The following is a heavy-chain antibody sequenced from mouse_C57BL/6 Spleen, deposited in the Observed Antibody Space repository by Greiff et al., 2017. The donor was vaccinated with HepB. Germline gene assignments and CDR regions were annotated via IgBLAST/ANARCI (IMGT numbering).Heavy chain of an antibody. V-gene: IGHV1-18*01. J-gene: IGHJ2*01. Sequence: EVQLQQSGPELVKPGASVKIPCKASGYTFTDYNMDWVKQSHGKSLEWIGDINPNNGGTIYNQKFKGKATLTVDKSSSTAYMALRSLTSEDAAVYCCARRGLTGNGCWGQGTTRTVSS. CDR3: ARRGLTGNGC. D-gene: IGHD4-1*01. CDR1: GYTFTDYN. CDR2: INPNNGGT.